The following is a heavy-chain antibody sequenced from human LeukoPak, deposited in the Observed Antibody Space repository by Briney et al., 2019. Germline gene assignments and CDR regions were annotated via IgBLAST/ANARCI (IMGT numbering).Heavy chain of an antibody. CDR1: GGSISSSSYY. CDR2: IYYSGST. CDR3: ARGFVVVTAIVYFDY. J-gene: IGHJ4*02. V-gene: IGHV4-39*07. D-gene: IGHD2-21*02. Sequence: PSETLSLTCTVSGGSISSSSYYWGWIRQPPGKGLEWIGSIYYSGSTYYNPSLKSRVTISVDTSKNQFSLKLSSVTAADTAVYYCARGFVVVTAIVYFDYWGQGTLVTVSS.